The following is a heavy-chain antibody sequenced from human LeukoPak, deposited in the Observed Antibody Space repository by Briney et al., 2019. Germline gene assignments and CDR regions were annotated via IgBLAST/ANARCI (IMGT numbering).Heavy chain of an antibody. V-gene: IGHV3-74*01. CDR2: INGDGSST. CDR1: GFTFSTYW. Sequence: PGGSLRLSCAASGFTFSTYWMHWVRQAPGKGLVWVSRINGDGSSTSYADSVKGRFTISRDNSRNTMYLQMNSLRAEDTAVYYCAKEYDSGGYGANFDYWGQGTLVTVSS. D-gene: IGHD3-10*01. J-gene: IGHJ4*02. CDR3: AKEYDSGGYGANFDY.